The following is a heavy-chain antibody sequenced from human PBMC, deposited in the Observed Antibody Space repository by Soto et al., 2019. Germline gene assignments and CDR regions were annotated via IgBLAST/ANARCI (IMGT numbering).Heavy chain of an antibody. J-gene: IGHJ4*02. CDR3: AREFDSIGYGSVVDY. CDR2: ISGSGGST. V-gene: IGHV3-23*01. CDR1: GGPNSSSS. Sequence: PGGSLNLSCEASGGPNSSSSVIWVGQARGKGLEWVSAISGSGGSTYYADSVKGRFTISRDNSKNTLYLQMNSLRAEDTAVYYCAREFDSIGYGSVVDYWGQGTLVT. D-gene: IGHD3-22*01.